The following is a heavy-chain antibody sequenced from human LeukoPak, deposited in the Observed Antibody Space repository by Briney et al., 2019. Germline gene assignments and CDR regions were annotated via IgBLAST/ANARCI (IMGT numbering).Heavy chain of an antibody. J-gene: IGHJ4*02. Sequence: GGSLRLSCAASGFTFSSYSMNWVRQAPGKGLEWVSYISSSSSTIYYADSVKGRFTISRDNAKNSLYLQMNSLRAEDTAVYYCASGHPSLLRFLEWPMLDYWGQGTLVTVSS. CDR2: ISSSSSTI. V-gene: IGHV3-48*01. D-gene: IGHD3-3*01. CDR1: GFTFSSYS. CDR3: ASGHPSLLRFLEWPMLDY.